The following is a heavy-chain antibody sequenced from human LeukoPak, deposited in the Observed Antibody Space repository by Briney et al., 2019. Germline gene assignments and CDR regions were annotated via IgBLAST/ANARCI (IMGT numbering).Heavy chain of an antibody. CDR1: GFSFSSYG. Sequence: PGGSLRLSCAASGFSFSSYGMNWVRQAPGKGLEWVSYISSSSSTIYYADSVKGRFTISRDNAKNSLYLQMNSLRVEDTAVYYCARGYCSGGSCYSGDAFDIWGQGTMVTVSS. CDR2: ISSSSSTI. CDR3: ARGYCSGGSCYSGDAFDI. V-gene: IGHV3-48*01. J-gene: IGHJ3*02. D-gene: IGHD2-15*01.